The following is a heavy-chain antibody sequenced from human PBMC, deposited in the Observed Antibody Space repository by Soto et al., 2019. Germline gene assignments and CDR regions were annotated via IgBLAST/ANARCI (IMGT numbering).Heavy chain of an antibody. Sequence: QLQLQESGSGLVRPSQTLSLTCAVSGGSINNGTESWTWIRQPPGKGLEWIGYIYHTGTTYYNPSLKSRVIISEDRSKNQISLKLSSVTAADAAVYYCAREGGEYCSHGSCYRNWFDPWGQGILVTVSS. CDR1: GGSINNGTES. D-gene: IGHD2-15*01. CDR2: IYHTGTT. J-gene: IGHJ5*02. CDR3: AREGGEYCSHGSCYRNWFDP. V-gene: IGHV4-30-2*01.